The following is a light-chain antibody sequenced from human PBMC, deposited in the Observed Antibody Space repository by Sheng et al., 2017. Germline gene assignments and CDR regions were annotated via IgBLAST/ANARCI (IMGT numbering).Light chain of an antibody. Sequence: DIQMTQSPSSLSASVGDRVTITCRASQSISSYLNWYQXKPGKAPKLLIYAASSLQSGVPSRFSGSGSGTDFTLTITSLQPEDFATYYCQQNYRTPWTFGQGTKVE. CDR3: QQNYRTPWT. CDR2: AAS. V-gene: IGKV1-39*01. CDR1: QSISSY. J-gene: IGKJ1*01.